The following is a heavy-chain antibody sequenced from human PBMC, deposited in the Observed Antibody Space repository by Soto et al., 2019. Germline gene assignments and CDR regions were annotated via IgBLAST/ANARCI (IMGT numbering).Heavy chain of an antibody. CDR3: ARDYLPRTYYYYYGMDV. V-gene: IGHV3-23*01. CDR1: GFTFSSYG. D-gene: IGHD3-16*02. Sequence: GGSLRLSCAASGFTFSSYGMSWVRQAPGKGLEWVSAISGGGGSTYYADSVKGRFTVSRDNSKNTLYLQMNSLRAEDTAVYYCARDYLPRTYYYYYGMDVWGQGTTLTVSS. CDR2: ISGGGGST. J-gene: IGHJ6*02.